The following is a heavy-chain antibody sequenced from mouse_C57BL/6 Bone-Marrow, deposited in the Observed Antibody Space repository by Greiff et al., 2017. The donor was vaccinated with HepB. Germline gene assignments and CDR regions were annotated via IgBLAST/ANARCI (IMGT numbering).Heavy chain of an antibody. CDR2: IDPENGDT. D-gene: IGHD1-1*01. Sequence: VQLQQSGAELVRPGASVKLSCTASGFNIKDDYMHWVKQRLEQGLEWIGWIDPENGDTDDASKFQGKATITADTSSNTAYLQLNSLTSEDTAVYYCTTRRITTVPWYFDVWGTGATVTVSS. J-gene: IGHJ1*03. V-gene: IGHV14-4*01. CDR1: GFNIKDDY. CDR3: TTRRITTVPWYFDV.